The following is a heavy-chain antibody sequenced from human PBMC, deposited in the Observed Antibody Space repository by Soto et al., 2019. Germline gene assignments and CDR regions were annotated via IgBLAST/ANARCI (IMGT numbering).Heavy chain of an antibody. CDR2: IRGSGGST. D-gene: IGHD6-13*01. V-gene: IGHV3-23*01. J-gene: IGHJ4*02. Sequence: EVQLLESGGGLVQPGGSLRLSCAASGFSFSSYAMSWVRQAPGKGLEWVSAIRGSGGSTYYADSVKGRFTISRDNSKNTLYLQMNSLRAEDTAVYYCAKENGYSSSWFEFDYWGQGTLVTVSS. CDR1: GFSFSSYA. CDR3: AKENGYSSSWFEFDY.